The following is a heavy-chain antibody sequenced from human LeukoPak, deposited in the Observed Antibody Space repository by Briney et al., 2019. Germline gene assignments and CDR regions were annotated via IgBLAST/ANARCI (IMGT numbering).Heavy chain of an antibody. CDR1: GFTFDDYA. V-gene: IGHV3-9*01. J-gene: IGHJ4*02. D-gene: IGHD3-10*01. CDR3: AKDYGSGSYWPYFDY. Sequence: GGSLRLSCAASGFTFDDYAMHWVRQAPGKSLEWVSGISWNSGSIGYADSVKGRFTISRDNAKNSLYLQMNSLRAEDTALYYCAKDYGSGSYWPYFDYWGQGTLVTVSS. CDR2: ISWNSGSI.